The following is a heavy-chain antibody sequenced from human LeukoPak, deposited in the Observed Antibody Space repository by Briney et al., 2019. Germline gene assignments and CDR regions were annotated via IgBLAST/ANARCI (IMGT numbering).Heavy chain of an antibody. CDR2: ITDGGGST. CDR3: ARGGAAMAYY. J-gene: IGHJ4*02. CDR1: GFTFSRYA. V-gene: IGHV3-23*01. Sequence: AGGSLRLSCAASGFTFSRYAMSWVRQAPGKGLEWVSAITDGGGSTYYADSVKGRFTISRDNAKNTLYLQMNSLRAEDTAVYYCARGGAAMAYYWGQGTLVTVSS. D-gene: IGHD5-18*01.